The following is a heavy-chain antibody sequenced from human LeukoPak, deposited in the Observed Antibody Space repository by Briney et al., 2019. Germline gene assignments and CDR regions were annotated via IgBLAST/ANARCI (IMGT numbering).Heavy chain of an antibody. CDR2: MSTKSGNT. Sequence: EASVKVSCKASGYTFVSYDINWVRQATGQGPEWMGWMSTKSGNTGYAQKFQDRVTMTRDTSINTAYMELSGLISEDTAVYYRTRGPPNWGYDFWGQGTLVTVSS. CDR1: GYTFVSYD. D-gene: IGHD7-27*01. V-gene: IGHV1-8*01. J-gene: IGHJ4*02. CDR3: TRGPPNWGYDF.